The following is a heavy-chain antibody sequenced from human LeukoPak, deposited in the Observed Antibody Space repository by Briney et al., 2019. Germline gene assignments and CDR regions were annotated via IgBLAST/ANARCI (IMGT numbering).Heavy chain of an antibody. CDR1: GYTFTGYY. CDR2: INPNSGGT. CDR3: ARDKYGGDCCSPFDA. D-gene: IGHD2-21*01. J-gene: IGHJ3*01. V-gene: IGHV1-2*02. Sequence: ASVKVSCKASGYTFTGYYMHWVRQAPGQGLEWMGWINPNSGGTNYAQKFQGRVTMTRDTSISTAYMELSRLRSDDTAVYYCARDKYGGDCCSPFDAWGQGTMVTVSS.